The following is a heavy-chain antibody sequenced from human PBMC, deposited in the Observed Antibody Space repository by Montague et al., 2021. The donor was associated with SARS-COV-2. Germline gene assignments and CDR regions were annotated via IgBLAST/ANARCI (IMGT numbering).Heavy chain of an antibody. V-gene: IGHV3-48*03. CDR2: ISTSGTLP. J-gene: IGHJ2*01. Sequence: SLRLSCAASGFDFTSSEINWVRQAPGKGLEWVSYISTSGTLPSYMDSVKGRFTISRDNAKKSLYLQMDSLRAEDTAVYFCVREAVGYSHGYPYWYFDLWGRGTLVTVSS. CDR3: VREAVGYSHGYPYWYFDL. CDR1: GFDFTSSE. D-gene: IGHD5-18*01.